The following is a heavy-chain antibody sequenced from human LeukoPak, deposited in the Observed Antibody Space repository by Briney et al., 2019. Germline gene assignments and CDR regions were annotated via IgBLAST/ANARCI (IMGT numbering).Heavy chain of an antibody. V-gene: IGHV7-4-1*02. J-gene: IGHJ4*02. D-gene: IGHD3-3*01. CDR2: INTNTGNP. Sequence: ASVKVSCKASGYTFTGYYMHWVRQAPGQGLEWMGWINTNTGNPTYAQGFTGRFVFSLDTSVSTAYLQISSLKAEDTAVYYCARDGTIFGVGTFAYWGQGTLVTVSS. CDR3: ARDGTIFGVGTFAY. CDR1: GYTFTGYY.